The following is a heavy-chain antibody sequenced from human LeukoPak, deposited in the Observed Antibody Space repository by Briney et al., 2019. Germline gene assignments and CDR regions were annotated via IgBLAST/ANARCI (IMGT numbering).Heavy chain of an antibody. J-gene: IGHJ4*02. V-gene: IGHV3-53*01. Sequence: GGSLRLSCAASGFNVSRNYMSWVRQAPGKGLEWVSVIYSGGSTYYADSVKGRFTISRDNSKNIMYLQMNSLRAEDTAVCYCASTHMVRGVTPFDYWGQGTLVTVSS. CDR3: ASTHMVRGVTPFDY. CDR1: GFNVSRNY. CDR2: IYSGGST. D-gene: IGHD3-10*01.